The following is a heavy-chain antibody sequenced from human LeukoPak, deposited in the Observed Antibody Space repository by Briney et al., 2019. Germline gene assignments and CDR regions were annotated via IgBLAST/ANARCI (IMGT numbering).Heavy chain of an antibody. CDR3: AKNVVVKRYFDY. CDR1: GFTFSNHA. J-gene: IGHJ4*02. V-gene: IGHV3-23*01. CDR2: ISGSGRTT. D-gene: IGHD2-15*01. Sequence: RSGGSLRLSCAASGFTFSNHAMSWVRQAPGKGLQWVSVISGSGRTTEYADSVKGRFTISRDNPKNTLSLQMNSLRVEDTAIYYCAKNVVVKRYFDYWGQGTLITVSS.